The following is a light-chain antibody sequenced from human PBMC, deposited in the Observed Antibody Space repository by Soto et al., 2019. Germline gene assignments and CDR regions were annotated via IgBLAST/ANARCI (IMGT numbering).Light chain of an antibody. J-gene: IGKJ3*01. Sequence: DIQMTQSPSTLSVSVGDRVTITCRASQSISSWLAWYQQKPGKAPKLPIYDASSLESGVPSRFSGSGSGTEFTLTISSLQPDDVATYYCQQYNSYLFTFGPGTKVDIK. CDR2: DAS. V-gene: IGKV1-5*01. CDR1: QSISSW. CDR3: QQYNSYLFT.